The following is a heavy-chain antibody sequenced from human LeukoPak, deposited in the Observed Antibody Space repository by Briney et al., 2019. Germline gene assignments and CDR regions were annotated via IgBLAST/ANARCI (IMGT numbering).Heavy chain of an antibody. CDR1: GFTFSSYA. Sequence: PGGSLRLSSAASGFTFSSYAMHWVRQAPGKGLEWVAVISYDGSNKYYADSGKGRFTISRDNSKNTLYLQMNSLRAEDTAVYYCASARGYSYGYFDYWGQGTLVTVSS. D-gene: IGHD5-18*01. CDR3: ASARGYSYGYFDY. V-gene: IGHV3-30-3*01. CDR2: ISYDGSNK. J-gene: IGHJ4*02.